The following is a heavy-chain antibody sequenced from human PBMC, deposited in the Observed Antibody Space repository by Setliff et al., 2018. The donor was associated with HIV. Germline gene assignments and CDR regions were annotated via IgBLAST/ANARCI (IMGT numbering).Heavy chain of an antibody. Sequence: ASVKVSCKTSGYTFTASYLHWVRQAPGQGLQWMGWMHPNSGATKYAQKFRDGVTLTGDTSISTASMELSSLKSDDTAMYYCATSTSRFFWNGFYQGGFGSRNSHSFENWGQGTLVT. D-gene: IGHD3-3*01. CDR2: MHPNSGAT. CDR1: GYTFTASY. J-gene: IGHJ4*02. V-gene: IGHV1-2*02. CDR3: ATSTSRFFWNGFYQGGFGSRNSHSFEN.